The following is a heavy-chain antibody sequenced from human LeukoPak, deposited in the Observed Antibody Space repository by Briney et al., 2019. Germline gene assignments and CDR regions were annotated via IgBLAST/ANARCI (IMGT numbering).Heavy chain of an antibody. V-gene: IGHV3-64D*09. CDR2: ISSNGGST. D-gene: IGHD6-19*01. Sequence: GGSLRLSCSGCGFTFLIYAMHWVRQAPGKGLEYVSAISSNGGSTYYADSVKGRFTISRDNSKNTLYLQMSSLRAEDTAVYYCVKDLCSGLGRCDHWGRGLLVTVSS. J-gene: IGHJ4*02. CDR1: GFTFLIYA. CDR3: VKDLCSGLGRCDH.